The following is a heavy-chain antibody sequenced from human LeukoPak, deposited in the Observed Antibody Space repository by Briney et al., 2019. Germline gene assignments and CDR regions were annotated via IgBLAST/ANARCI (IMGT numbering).Heavy chain of an antibody. CDR3: ARGDWYSFDY. CDR1: GFTFSDYY. V-gene: IGHV3-11*01. CDR2: ISSSGTST. J-gene: IGHJ4*02. Sequence: GGSLRLSCAASGFTFSDYYMSWIRQAPRKGLEWVSYISSSGTSTHHADSVKGRFTISRDNAKNSLFLQMDSLRVEDTAVYYCARGDWYSFDYWGQGALVTVSS. D-gene: IGHD2-21*02.